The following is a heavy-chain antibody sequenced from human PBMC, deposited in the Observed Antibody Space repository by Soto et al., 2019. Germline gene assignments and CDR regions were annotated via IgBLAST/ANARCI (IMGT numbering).Heavy chain of an antibody. CDR3: ARAADSSGHYYLEWYFDL. CDR1: GGSISSGDYY. J-gene: IGHJ2*01. D-gene: IGHD3-22*01. CDR2: IYYSGST. V-gene: IGHV4-30-4*01. Sequence: QVQLQESGPGLVKPSQTLSLTCTVSGGSISSGDYYWSWIRQPPGKGLEWIGYIYYSGSTYYNPSLKSRVTISVDTSKYQFSLKLSSVTAADTAVYYCARAADSSGHYYLEWYFDLWGRGTLVTVSS.